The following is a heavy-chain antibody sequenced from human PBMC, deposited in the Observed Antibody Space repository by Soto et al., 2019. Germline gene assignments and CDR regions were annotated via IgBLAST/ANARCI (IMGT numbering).Heavy chain of an antibody. CDR1: GFTFSSYS. D-gene: IGHD3-22*01. Sequence: EVQLVESGGGLVKPGGSLRLSCAASGFTFSSYSMNWVRQAPGKGLEWVSSISSSSSYIYYADSVKGRFTISRDNAKNSPYRQMNSLSAEDTAVYYCARTDYYDSSGYSTPRDYWGQGTLVTVSS. V-gene: IGHV3-21*01. J-gene: IGHJ4*02. CDR3: ARTDYYDSSGYSTPRDY. CDR2: ISSSSSYI.